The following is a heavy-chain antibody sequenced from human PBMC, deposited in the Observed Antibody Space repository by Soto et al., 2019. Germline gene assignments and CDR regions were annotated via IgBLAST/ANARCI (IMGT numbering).Heavy chain of an antibody. V-gene: IGHV3-74*01. J-gene: IGHJ4*02. CDR3: AGNYYGSGSYNSIAY. Sequence: GGSLRLSCAASGFTFSSYWMHWVRQAPGKGLVWVSSINSDGSSTNYAGSVKGRFTISRDNAQNTLFLQMNSLRAEDTAVYYCAGNYYGSGSYNSIAYWGQGTLVTVSS. CDR2: INSDGSST. CDR1: GFTFSSYW. D-gene: IGHD3-10*01.